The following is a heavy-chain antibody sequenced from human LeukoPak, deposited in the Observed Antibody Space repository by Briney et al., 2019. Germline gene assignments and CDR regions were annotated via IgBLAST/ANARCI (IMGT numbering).Heavy chain of an antibody. CDR2: VFYTGST. Sequence: PSETLSLTCSVSAFSITSTDYYWGWIRQPPGKGLEWIGSVFYTGSTVYNSSLRSRVTISMDTSKNQLSLKVTSVTAADTAVYYCARCLATGGRVSFDYWGQGTLVTVSS. V-gene: IGHV4-39*01. CDR1: AFSITSTDYY. D-gene: IGHD6-13*01. J-gene: IGHJ4*02. CDR3: ARCLATGGRVSFDY.